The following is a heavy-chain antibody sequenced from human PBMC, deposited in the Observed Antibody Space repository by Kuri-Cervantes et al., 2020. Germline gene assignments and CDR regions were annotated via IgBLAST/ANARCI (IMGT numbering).Heavy chain of an antibody. V-gene: IGHV3-30*03. CDR1: ELSISTYW. D-gene: IGHD5-12*01. CDR2: ISYDGTNQ. J-gene: IGHJ4*02. Sequence: GGSLRLSCVVSELSISTYWMSWVRQAPGKGLEWVAFISYDGTNQYYVDSVKGRFTISRDNSKNTVYLQMDSLRADDTAVNYCARARAQYSGYDEAYFDYWGQGTLVTVSS. CDR3: ARARAQYSGYDEAYFDY.